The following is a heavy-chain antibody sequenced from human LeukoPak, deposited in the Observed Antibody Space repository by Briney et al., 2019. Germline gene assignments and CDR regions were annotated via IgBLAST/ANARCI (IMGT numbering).Heavy chain of an antibody. Sequence: GGSLRLSCAASGFTVSRNYMSWARLAPGKALEWVSIISSAGATHYADSVKGRFTISRDNSKNTLYLQMNSLRAEDTAVYYCATRGLPGYYYGMDVWGQGTTVTVSS. J-gene: IGHJ6*02. CDR3: ATRGLPGYYYGMDV. CDR1: GFTVSRNY. V-gene: IGHV3-66*01. CDR2: ISSAGAT. D-gene: IGHD2-21*02.